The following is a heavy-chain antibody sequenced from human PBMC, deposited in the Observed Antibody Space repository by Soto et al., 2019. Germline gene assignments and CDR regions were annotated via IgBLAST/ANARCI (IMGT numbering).Heavy chain of an antibody. CDR3: ARSLGSYYYYYGMDV. Sequence: HPGGSLRLSCAASGFTFSSYGMHWVRQAPGKGLEWVAVISYDGSNKYYADSVKGRFTISRDNSKNTLYLQMNSLRAEDTAVYYCARSLGSYYYYYGMDVWGQGTTVTVSS. CDR2: ISYDGSNK. D-gene: IGHD1-26*01. CDR1: GFTFSSYG. J-gene: IGHJ6*02. V-gene: IGHV3-30*03.